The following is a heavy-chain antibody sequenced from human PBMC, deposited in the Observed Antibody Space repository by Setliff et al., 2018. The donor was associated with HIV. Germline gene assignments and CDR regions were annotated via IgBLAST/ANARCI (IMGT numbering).Heavy chain of an antibody. Sequence: SETLSLTCGVDDGSFSGYSWSWIRQSPGKGLEWIGEVSRGGSTTYNPSLTGRVSVSVDASKSQFSLKLTNVTAADAAVYYCARAVCPSLNCYSFFNYWGHGSLVTVSS. J-gene: IGHJ4*01. D-gene: IGHD2-15*01. CDR1: DGSFSGYS. V-gene: IGHV4-34*01. CDR3: ARAVCPSLNCYSFFNY. CDR2: VSRGGST.